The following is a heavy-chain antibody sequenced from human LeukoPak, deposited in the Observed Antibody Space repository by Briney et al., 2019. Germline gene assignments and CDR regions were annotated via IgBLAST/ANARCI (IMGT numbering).Heavy chain of an antibody. CDR2: IIPIFGTA. Sequence: GASVKVSCKASGGTFSSYAISWVRQAPGQGLEWMGGIIPIFGTANYAQKFQGRVTITADESTSTAYMELSSLRSEDTAVYYCARVTRLPEGGYGMDVWGQGTTVTVSS. V-gene: IGHV1-69*13. J-gene: IGHJ6*02. D-gene: IGHD2-21*02. CDR3: ARVTRLPEGGYGMDV. CDR1: GGTFSSYA.